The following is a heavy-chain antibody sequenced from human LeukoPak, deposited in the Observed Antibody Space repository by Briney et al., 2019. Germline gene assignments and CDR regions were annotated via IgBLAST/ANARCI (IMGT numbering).Heavy chain of an antibody. CDR2: IYYSGNT. D-gene: IGHD3/OR15-3a*01. J-gene: IGHJ4*02. Sequence: SETLSLTCTVSGVSISSSNSYWGWIRQPPGKGLEWIGSIYYSGNTYHNASLKSQVSISIDTSKNQFSLKLTSVTAADTAVYYCARQTGSGLFILPGGQGTLVTVSS. CDR3: ARQTGSGLFILP. V-gene: IGHV4-39*01. CDR1: GVSISSSNSY.